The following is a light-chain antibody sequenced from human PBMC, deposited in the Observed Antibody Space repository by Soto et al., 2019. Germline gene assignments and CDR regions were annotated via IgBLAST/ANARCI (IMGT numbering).Light chain of an antibody. CDR2: DVN. V-gene: IGLV2-11*01. J-gene: IGLJ3*02. Sequence: QSVLTQPRSVSGSPGQSVTVSCTVSVSDVGGYIYVSWYQHHPGKAPKLIIYDVNKRPSGVSHRFSGSKSGNTASLTISGLQAEDEADYYCASWDDSLDGWVFGGGTKLTVL. CDR3: ASWDDSLDGWV. CDR1: VSDVGGYIY.